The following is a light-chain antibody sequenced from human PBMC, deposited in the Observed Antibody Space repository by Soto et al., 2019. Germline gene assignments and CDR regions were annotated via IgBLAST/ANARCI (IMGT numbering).Light chain of an antibody. CDR1: QSVTTSY. Sequence: EIVLTQSPGTLSLSPGERATLSCRTSQSVTTSYLAWYQQKPGQAPRLLIYGTSNRATGIPDRFSGSGSATDFTLPITRLEPEDFAVYYCHQYGASPPTFGQGTKVEI. CDR2: GTS. J-gene: IGKJ1*01. V-gene: IGKV3-20*01. CDR3: HQYGASPPT.